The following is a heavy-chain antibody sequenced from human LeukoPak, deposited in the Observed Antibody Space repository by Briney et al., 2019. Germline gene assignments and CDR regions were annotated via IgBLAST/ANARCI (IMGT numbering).Heavy chain of an antibody. V-gene: IGHV4-39*07. CDR1: GGSISSSSYY. CDR2: IYYSGST. CDR3: AKDCLSGSFYNWFDP. D-gene: IGHD1-26*01. Sequence: SETLSLTCTVSGGSISSSSYYWGWIRQPPGKGLEWIGSIYYSGSTYYNPSLKSRVTISVDTSKNQFSLKLSSVTAADTAVYYCAKDCLSGSFYNWFDPWGQGTLVTVSS. J-gene: IGHJ5*02.